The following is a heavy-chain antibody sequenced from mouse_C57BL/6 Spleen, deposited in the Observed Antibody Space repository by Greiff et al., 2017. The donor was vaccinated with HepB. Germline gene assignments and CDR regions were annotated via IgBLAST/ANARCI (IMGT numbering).Heavy chain of an antibody. Sequence: QVQLQQPGAELVRPGTSVKLSCKASGYTFTSYWMHWVKQRPGQGLEWIGVIDPSDSYTNYNQKFKGKATLTVDTSSSTAYMQLSSLTSEDSAVYYCARGNWEDYWGQGTTLTVSS. CDR2: IDPSDSYT. CDR3: ARGNWEDY. V-gene: IGHV1-59*01. D-gene: IGHD4-1*01. CDR1: GYTFTSYW. J-gene: IGHJ2*01.